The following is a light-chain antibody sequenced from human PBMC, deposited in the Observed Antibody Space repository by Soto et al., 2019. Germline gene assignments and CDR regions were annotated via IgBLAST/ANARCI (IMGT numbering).Light chain of an antibody. V-gene: IGKV3-20*01. CDR2: GAS. J-gene: IGKJ1*01. CDR3: HQYGSSFWT. Sequence: EIVLTQSPGTLSLSPWERATLSCRASQSVSSNLAWYQQKPGQAPRLLIYGASRRPTVIPDRFSGSGSGTDFTLTISRLEPEDFAVYYCHQYGSSFWTFGQGTKVDIK. CDR1: QSVSSN.